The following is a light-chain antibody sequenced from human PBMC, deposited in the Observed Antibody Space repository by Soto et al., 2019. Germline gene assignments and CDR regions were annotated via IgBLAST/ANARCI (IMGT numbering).Light chain of an antibody. CDR1: SGDVGVYNF. CDR3: SSYTSSSTLVV. J-gene: IGLJ2*01. CDR2: EVS. V-gene: IGLV2-14*01. Sequence: QSALTQPASVSGSPGQSITISCTGTSGDVGVYNFVPWYQQHPGKAPKLIIYEVSNRPSGVSNRFSGSKSGNTASLTISGLQAEDEADYYCSSYTSSSTLVVFGGGTKVTVL.